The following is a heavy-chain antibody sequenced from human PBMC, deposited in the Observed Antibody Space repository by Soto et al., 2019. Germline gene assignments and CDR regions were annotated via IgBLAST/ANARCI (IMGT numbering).Heavy chain of an antibody. CDR2: ISAHNGNT. D-gene: IGHD1-1*01. CDR1: GYTFTSYG. J-gene: IGHJ4*02. V-gene: IGHV1-18*01. CDR3: ARGRYGDY. Sequence: QVHLVQSGAEVKKPGASVKVSCKASGYTFTSYGITWVRQAPGQGLEWMGWISAHNGNTDYAQKLQGRVFVTRDTSKSTAYMELRSLRSDDTAVYYCARGRYGDYWSQGARVTVSS.